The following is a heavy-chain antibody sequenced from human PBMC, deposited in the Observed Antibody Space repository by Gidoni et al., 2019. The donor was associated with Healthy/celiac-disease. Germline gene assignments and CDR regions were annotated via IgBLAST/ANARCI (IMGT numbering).Heavy chain of an antibody. D-gene: IGHD3-16*01. CDR1: GFTFSSYE. CDR2: ISSSGSTI. V-gene: IGHV3-48*03. CDR3: ARDFDYVWNY. Sequence: EVQLVESGGGLVQPGGSLRLSCAASGFTFSSYEMNWVRQAPGTGLEWVSYISSSGSTIYYADSVKGRFTISRDNAKNSLYLQMNSLRAEDTAVYYCARDFDYVWNYWGQGTLVTVSS. J-gene: IGHJ4*02.